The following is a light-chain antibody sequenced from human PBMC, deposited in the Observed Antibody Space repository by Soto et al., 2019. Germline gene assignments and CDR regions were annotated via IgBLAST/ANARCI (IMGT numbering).Light chain of an antibody. J-gene: IGKJ1*01. V-gene: IGKV1-9*01. CDR2: DVP. CDR3: QQLNSYPL. CDR1: QVISSY. Sequence: DIQLTQSPSFLSASARDRVTIPCRASQVISSYLAWNQQKPGKAPTLLIYDVPTLKSGVSSRFSGSGSGTPFTLTISSLQPEDFATYYCQQLNSYPLFGQGTKVEVK.